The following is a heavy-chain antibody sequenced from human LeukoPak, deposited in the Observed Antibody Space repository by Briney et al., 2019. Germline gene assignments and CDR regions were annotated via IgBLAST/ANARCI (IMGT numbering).Heavy chain of an antibody. CDR2: IYPGDSDI. CDR3: AKLGVEMATISQFDY. Sequence: GESLKISCKGSGYSFTNYWIAWVRQMPGKGLEWMGIIYPGDSDIRYSPSFQGQMSISADKSVRSAYLQWSSLKASDSAMYYCAKLGVEMATISQFDYWGQGTLVTVSS. J-gene: IGHJ4*02. CDR1: GYSFTNYW. V-gene: IGHV5-51*01. D-gene: IGHD5-24*01.